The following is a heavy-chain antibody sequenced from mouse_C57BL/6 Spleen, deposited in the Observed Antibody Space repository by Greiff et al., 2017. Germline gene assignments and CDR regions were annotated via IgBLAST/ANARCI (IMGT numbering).Heavy chain of an antibody. CDR1: GFTFSSYA. CDR2: ISDGGSYT. Sequence: EVNVVESGGGLVKPGGSLKLSCAASGFTFSSYAMSWVRQTPEKRLEWVATISDGGSYTYYPDNVKGRFTISRDNAKNNLYLQMSHLKSEDTAMYYCARDGYSNPFAYWGQGTLGTVSA. V-gene: IGHV5-4*01. J-gene: IGHJ3*01. D-gene: IGHD2-5*01. CDR3: ARDGYSNPFAY.